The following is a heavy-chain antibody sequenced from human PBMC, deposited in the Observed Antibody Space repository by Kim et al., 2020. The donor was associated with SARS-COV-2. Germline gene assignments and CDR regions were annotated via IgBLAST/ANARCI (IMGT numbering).Heavy chain of an antibody. CDR2: LNSDGSIR. J-gene: IGHJ4*02. CDR1: GFTFRSYW. V-gene: IGHV3-74*01. Sequence: GGSLRLSCAASGFTFRSYWIHWVRQPPGKGLVWVSRLNSDGSIRSYADSVKGRFTISRDNAKNMVYLQMNSLRAEDTGVYYCARAALPRGTTKDFWGQGTLVTVSS. CDR3: ARAALPRGTTKDF. D-gene: IGHD1-1*01.